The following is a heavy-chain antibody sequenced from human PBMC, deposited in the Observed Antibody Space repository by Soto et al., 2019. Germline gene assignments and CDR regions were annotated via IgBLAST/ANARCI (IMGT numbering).Heavy chain of an antibody. CDR2: IYNSGST. Sequence: SETLSLTCSVSGGSVSSGPYYWSWIRQSPGKRLEWIGYIYNSGSTKYNPSLKGRVIVSVDTSEYKVSLRPCSVTAADTALYYCARGRLTSGTFRAGTWGLDYYYGLDIWGQGTTVTVSS. V-gene: IGHV4-61*01. CDR3: ARGRLTSGTFRAGTWGLDYYYGLDI. J-gene: IGHJ6*01. D-gene: IGHD6-19*01. CDR1: GGSVSSGPYY.